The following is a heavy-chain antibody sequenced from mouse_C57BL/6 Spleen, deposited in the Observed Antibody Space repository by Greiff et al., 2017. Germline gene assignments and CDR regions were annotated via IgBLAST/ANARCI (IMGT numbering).Heavy chain of an antibody. CDR2: IHPSDSDT. Sequence: QVQLQQPGAELVKPGASVKVSCKASGYTFTSYWMHWVKQRPGQGLEWIGRIHPSDSDTNYNQKFKGKATWTVDKSSSTAYMQLRSLTSEDSSVYYCANSFHYYGSSFYAMDYWGQGTSVTVSS. J-gene: IGHJ4*01. CDR1: GYTFTSYW. V-gene: IGHV1-74*01. CDR3: ANSFHYYGSSFYAMDY. D-gene: IGHD1-1*01.